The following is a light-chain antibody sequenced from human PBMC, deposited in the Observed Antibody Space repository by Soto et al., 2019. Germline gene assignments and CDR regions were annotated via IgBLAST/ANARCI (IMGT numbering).Light chain of an antibody. J-gene: IGLJ1*01. CDR2: HVT. CDR1: SVDVGDYNS. Sequence: QSALTQPASVSGSPGQSITISCTGSSVDVGDYNSVSWYQQHPGKAPKVMIYHVTIRASGVSNRFSGSKSGNTASLTISGLQAEDEADYYCSSYSLSPPSHVFGTGTKVTVL. V-gene: IGLV2-14*03. CDR3: SSYSLSPPSHV.